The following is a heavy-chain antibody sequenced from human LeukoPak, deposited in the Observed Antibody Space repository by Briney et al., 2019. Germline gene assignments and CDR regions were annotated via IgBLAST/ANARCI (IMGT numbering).Heavy chain of an antibody. V-gene: IGHV4-30-2*01. CDR3: ARALRYNPDGYFQH. D-gene: IGHD1-1*01. J-gene: IGHJ1*01. Sequence: PSQTLSLTCTVSGGSISSGGYYWSWIRQPPGKGLEWIGYIYHSGSTYYNPSLKSRVTISVDRSKNQFSLKLSSVTAADTAVYYCARALRYNPDGYFQHWGQGTLVTVSS. CDR1: GGSISSGGYY. CDR2: IYHSGST.